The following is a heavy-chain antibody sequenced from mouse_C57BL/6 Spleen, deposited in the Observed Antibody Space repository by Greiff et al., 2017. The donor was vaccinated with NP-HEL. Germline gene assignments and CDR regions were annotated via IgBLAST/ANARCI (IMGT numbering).Heavy chain of an antibody. CDR2: ISYDGSN. V-gene: IGHV3-6*01. CDR3: ARSEIQTMDY. J-gene: IGHJ4*01. CDR1: GYSITSGYY. Sequence: EVQLQESGPGLVKPSQSLSLTCSVTGYSITSGYYWNWIRQFPGNKLEWMGYISYDGSNNYNPSLKNRISITRDTSKNQFFLKLNSVTTEDTATYYCARSEIQTMDYWGQGTSVTVSS.